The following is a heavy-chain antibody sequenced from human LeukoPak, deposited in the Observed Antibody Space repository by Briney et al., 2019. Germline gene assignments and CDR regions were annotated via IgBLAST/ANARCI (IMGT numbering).Heavy chain of an antibody. CDR1: GFTFSSYG. Sequence: GGSLRLSCAASGFTFSSYGMHWVRQAPGEGLEWVAVISYDGSNKYYADSVKGRFTISRDNSKNTLYLQMNSLRAEDTAVYYCAKDKGSVVTATLGLDYWGQGTLVTVSS. V-gene: IGHV3-30*18. D-gene: IGHD2-21*02. CDR3: AKDKGSVVTATLGLDY. J-gene: IGHJ4*02. CDR2: ISYDGSNK.